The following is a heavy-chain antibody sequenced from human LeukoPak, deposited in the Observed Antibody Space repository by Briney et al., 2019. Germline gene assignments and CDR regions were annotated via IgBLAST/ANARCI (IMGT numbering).Heavy chain of an antibody. CDR1: GFAFADYS. CDR3: ARVGETGTVTMELDL. J-gene: IGHJ1*01. CDR2: MSFDGNFE. D-gene: IGHD1-7*01. Sequence: PGGSLRLSCAASGFAFADYSLHWVRQAPGKGLEWVALMSFDGNFENFADSVKGRFTISRDTARNTLYLHMGSLGVKDSAVYYCARVGETGTVTMELDLWGQGALVTVSS. V-gene: IGHV3-30*04.